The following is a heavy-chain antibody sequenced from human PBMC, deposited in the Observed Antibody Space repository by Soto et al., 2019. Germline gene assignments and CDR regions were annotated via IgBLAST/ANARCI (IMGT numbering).Heavy chain of an antibody. CDR2: IDTDGSST. J-gene: IGHJ4*02. Sequence: PGGSLRLSCAASGFTFRSYWMHWVRQAPGKGLVWVAHIDTDGSSTSYADSVKGRFTISRDNAKNTLYLQMNSVRAEDMAVYYCVRDDFDVGMDYLGLGTLFTVSS. CDR3: VRDDFDVGMDY. CDR1: GFTFRSYW. D-gene: IGHD1-26*01. V-gene: IGHV3-74*01.